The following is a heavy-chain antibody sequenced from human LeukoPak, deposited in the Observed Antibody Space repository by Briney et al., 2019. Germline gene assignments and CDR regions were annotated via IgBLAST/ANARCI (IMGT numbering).Heavy chain of an antibody. CDR2: IYYSGSA. V-gene: IGHV4-59*01. Sequence: PSETLSLTCTVSGGSISSYYWSWIRQPPGKGLEWIGYIYYSGSANYNPSLKSRVTISVDTSKNQSSLKLSSVTAADTAVYYCARVSGVSGSPEAVDYWGQGTLVTVSS. CDR1: GGSISSYY. CDR3: ARVSGVSGSPEAVDY. J-gene: IGHJ4*02. D-gene: IGHD1-26*01.